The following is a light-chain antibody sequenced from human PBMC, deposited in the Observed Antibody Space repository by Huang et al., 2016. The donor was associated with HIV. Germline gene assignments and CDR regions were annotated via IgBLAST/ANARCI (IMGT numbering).Light chain of an antibody. CDR1: QNIDSN. CDR2: GAF. CDR3: QRYNGWPPYT. J-gene: IGKJ2*01. Sequence: EIVMTQSPVTLSVSPGERATLSCRASQNIDSNLAWYQQKTGQAPRLLIYGAFTRATGIPARLSGSGSGTEFTLTISRLQSEDFVVYYCQRYNGWPPYTFGQGTKLEIK. V-gene: IGKV3-15*01.